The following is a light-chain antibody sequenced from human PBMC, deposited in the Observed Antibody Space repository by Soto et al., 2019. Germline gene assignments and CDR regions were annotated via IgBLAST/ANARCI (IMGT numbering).Light chain of an antibody. CDR2: EVS. CDR1: SSDVGGYQY. J-gene: IGLJ2*01. CDR3: CSYTLRSTLV. V-gene: IGLV2-14*01. Sequence: QSALTQPASVSGSPGQSITISCTGTSSDVGGYQYVSWYQQYPGKAPKLVIYEVSNRPSGVSIRFSGSKSGDTASLTISGLQAEDVADYYCCSYTLRSTLVFGGGTKLTVL.